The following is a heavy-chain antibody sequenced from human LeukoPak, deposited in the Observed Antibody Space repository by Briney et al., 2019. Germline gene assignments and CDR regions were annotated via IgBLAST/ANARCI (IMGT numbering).Heavy chain of an antibody. D-gene: IGHD3-10*01. V-gene: IGHV3-30*18. Sequence: GGSLRLSCAASGFTFSRYGMHWVRQAPDKGLEWVSVISYDGSNRYYADSVKCRFTISRDNSKNTLYLQMNSLRAEDTAVYFGAKDLSPDPLWPKPDYWGQGTLVTVSS. J-gene: IGHJ4*02. CDR3: AKDLSPDPLWPKPDY. CDR1: GFTFSRYG. CDR2: ISYDGSNR.